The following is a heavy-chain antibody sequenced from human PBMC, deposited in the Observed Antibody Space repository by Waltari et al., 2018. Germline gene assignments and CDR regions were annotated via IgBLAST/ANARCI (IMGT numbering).Heavy chain of an antibody. CDR2: ITGNDNT. J-gene: IGHJ4*02. V-gene: IGHV1-3*01. CDR1: GYTVFAYP. D-gene: IGHD3-10*01. Sequence: QVQLVQSVAEMKKPGASVTLSCMASGYTVFAYPIHWVRQAPGQRLEWMGWITGNDNTKYSQTFQGRVTITRDRSASTTYMDLSSLRSEDTAVYYCASGRERSYGSANYYQLDYWGQGTLVTVSS. CDR3: ASGRERSYGSANYYQLDY.